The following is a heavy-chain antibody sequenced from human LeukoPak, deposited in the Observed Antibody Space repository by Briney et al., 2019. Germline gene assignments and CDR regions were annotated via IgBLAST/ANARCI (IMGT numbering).Heavy chain of an antibody. CDR1: GYTFTSYG. D-gene: IGHD2-15*01. J-gene: IGHJ1*01. V-gene: IGHV1-18*01. CDR2: INAYNGNT. CDR3: ARDSADCSGGSCYSAEYFQY. Sequence: ASVKVSCKASGYTFTSYGISWVRQAPGQGLEWMGWINAYNGNTHYAQNLQGRVTMATDTSTNTAYMELRSLRSDDTAVYYCARDSADCSGGSCYSAEYFQYWGQGTLVTVSS.